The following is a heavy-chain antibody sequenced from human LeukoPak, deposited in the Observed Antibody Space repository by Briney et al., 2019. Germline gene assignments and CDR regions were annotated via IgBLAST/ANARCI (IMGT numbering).Heavy chain of an antibody. D-gene: IGHD2-2*03. CDR1: GGSISSSSYY. V-gene: IGHV4-31*03. CDR2: IYYSGST. Sequence: SETLSLTCTVSGGSISSSSYYWSWIRQHPGKGLKWIGYIYYSGSTYYNPSLKSRVTISVDTSKNQFSLKLSSVTAADTALYYCARGGSGDCSSTSCLDYWGQGTLVTVSS. J-gene: IGHJ4*02. CDR3: ARGGSGDCSSTSCLDY.